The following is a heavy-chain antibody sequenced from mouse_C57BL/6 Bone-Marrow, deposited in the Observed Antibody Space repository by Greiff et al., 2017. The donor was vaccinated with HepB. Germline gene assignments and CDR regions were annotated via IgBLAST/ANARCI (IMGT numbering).Heavy chain of an antibody. CDR1: GFSFNTYA. Sequence: EVKLMESGGGLVQPKGSLKLSCAASGFSFNTYAMNWVRQAPGKGLEWVARIRSKSNNYATYYADSVKDRFTISRDDSESMLYLQMNNLKTEDTAMYYCVRHSPGLRAMDYWGQGTSVTVSS. CDR2: IRSKSNNYAT. D-gene: IGHD3-1*01. CDR3: VRHSPGLRAMDY. J-gene: IGHJ4*01. V-gene: IGHV10-1*01.